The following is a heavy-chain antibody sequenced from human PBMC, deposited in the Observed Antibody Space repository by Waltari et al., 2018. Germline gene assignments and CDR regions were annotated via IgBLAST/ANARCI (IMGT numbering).Heavy chain of an antibody. CDR2: IYSGGST. CDR3: ARDATEQWLAY. D-gene: IGHD6-19*01. Sequence: EVQLVESGGGLIQPGGSLRLSCAASGFTVSSNYMSWVRQAPGKGLEWVSFIYSGGSTYYADSVKGRFTISRDNSKNTLYLQMNSLGAEDTAVYYCARDATEQWLAYWGQGTLVTVSS. V-gene: IGHV3-53*01. CDR1: GFTVSSNY. J-gene: IGHJ4*02.